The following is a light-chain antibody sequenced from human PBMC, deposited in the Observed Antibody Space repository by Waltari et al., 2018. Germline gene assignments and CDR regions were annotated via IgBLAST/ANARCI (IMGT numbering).Light chain of an antibody. V-gene: IGKV3-11*01. CDR2: DAP. CDR3: QQRGNWLRT. CDR1: QSVYSY. Sequence: EIMLTQSPATLSLSPGERATLSCRASQSVYSYLAWYQQKPGQAPRLLIYDAPSRATGVPARFSGSGSGTDFTLTISSLEPEDFAVYYCQQRGNWLRTFGGGTKVEIK. J-gene: IGKJ4*01.